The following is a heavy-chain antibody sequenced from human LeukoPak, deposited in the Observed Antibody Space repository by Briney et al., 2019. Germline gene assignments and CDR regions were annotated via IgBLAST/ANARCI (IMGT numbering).Heavy chain of an antibody. Sequence: GGSLRLSCAASGFTFSSYGMHWVRQAPGKGLEWVAVISYDGSNKYYAESVKGRFTISRDNSKNTLYLQMNSLRAEDTAVYYCAKDPLTLNWCFDLWGRGTLVTVSS. D-gene: IGHD3-9*01. V-gene: IGHV3-30*18. CDR3: AKDPLTLNWCFDL. CDR1: GFTFSSYG. CDR2: ISYDGSNK. J-gene: IGHJ2*01.